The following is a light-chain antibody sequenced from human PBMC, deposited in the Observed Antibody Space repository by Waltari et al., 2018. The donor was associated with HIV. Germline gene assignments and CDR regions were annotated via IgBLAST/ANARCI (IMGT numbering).Light chain of an antibody. V-gene: IGLV2-23*01. Sequence: SAPTPPSSVSASPGTSVPLSCPGTTSFLGAYNLFPWYQQHRGKAPKLILYEGIKRPSGVSNRFSGSKSGNTASLTISGLQAEDEADYFCCSYAAISAVVFGGGTKLTVL. CDR1: TSFLGAYNL. CDR2: EGI. J-gene: IGLJ2*01. CDR3: CSYAAISAVV.